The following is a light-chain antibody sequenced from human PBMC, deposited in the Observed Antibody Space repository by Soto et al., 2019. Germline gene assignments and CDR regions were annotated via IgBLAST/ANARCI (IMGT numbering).Light chain of an antibody. Sequence: QSALTQPASVSGSPGRSVTISCTGTSSDVGDFNYVSWYQHLPGRAPKLIIYDVTNRPSGISYRFSASKSGRTASLTISGLQDEDEADYYCRSYSSSTTHVVFGGGTKLTVL. CDR2: DVT. CDR1: SSDVGDFNY. CDR3: RSYSSSTTHVV. V-gene: IGLV2-14*03. J-gene: IGLJ2*01.